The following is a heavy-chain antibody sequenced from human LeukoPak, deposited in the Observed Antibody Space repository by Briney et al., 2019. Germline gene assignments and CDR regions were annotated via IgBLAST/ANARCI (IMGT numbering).Heavy chain of an antibody. CDR2: IIPIFGTA. J-gene: IGHJ6*04. CDR1: GGTFNSYA. CDR3: ASFVLWSDYYHYFMDV. D-gene: IGHD3-10*02. V-gene: IGHV1-69*13. Sequence: ASVKVSCKASGGTFNSYAISWVRQAPGQGLEWRGGIIPIFGTANYAQKFHGRAMITADESKSTAYMELSRLRSEDTAVYYFASFVLWSDYYHYFMDVWGKGTTDTVSS.